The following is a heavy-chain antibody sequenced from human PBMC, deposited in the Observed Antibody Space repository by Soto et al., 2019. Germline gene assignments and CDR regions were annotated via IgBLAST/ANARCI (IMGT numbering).Heavy chain of an antibody. CDR2: IYYSGST. Sequence: SETLSLTCTVSGGSFSSGDYYWSWIRQPPGKGLEWIGCIYYSGSTYYNPSLKSRLTISVDTSKNKFSMNLSSVTAADTAVYYCARALYYYDGSAYHQYFQHWGQGTLVTVSS. CDR1: GGSFSSGDYY. D-gene: IGHD3-22*01. V-gene: IGHV4-30-4*01. CDR3: ARALYYYDGSAYHQYFQH. J-gene: IGHJ1*01.